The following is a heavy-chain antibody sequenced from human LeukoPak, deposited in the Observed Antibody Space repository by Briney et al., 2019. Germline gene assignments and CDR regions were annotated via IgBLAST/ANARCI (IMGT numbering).Heavy chain of an antibody. CDR3: AKAQGVVTHFDGFDV. CDR1: EFTFSNFA. D-gene: IGHD3-3*01. V-gene: IGHV3-23*01. CDR2: ISGGGLTT. Sequence: GSLSLSCAASEFTFSNFAMSWVRQAPEKGLEWVSAISGGGLTTYYADSVRGRFTISRDNSKNTLYLQMNSLRVEDTAIYYCAKAQGVVTHFDGFDVWGQGTMVPVSS. J-gene: IGHJ3*01.